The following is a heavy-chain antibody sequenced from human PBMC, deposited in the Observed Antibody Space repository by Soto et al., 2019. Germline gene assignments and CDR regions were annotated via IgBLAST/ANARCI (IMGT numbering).Heavy chain of an antibody. CDR1: GFTFSNYV. D-gene: IGHD3-22*01. CDR3: AKDPTYYYDSSGYPSVGFDP. J-gene: IGHJ5*02. CDR2: ISGSGDST. V-gene: IGHV3-23*01. Sequence: GGSLRLSCAASGFTFSNYVMRWVRQAPGKGLEWVSAISGSGDSTYYADSVKGRFTISRDNSKNTLYLQMNSLRAEDTAVYYCAKDPTYYYDSSGYPSVGFDPWGQGTLVTVSS.